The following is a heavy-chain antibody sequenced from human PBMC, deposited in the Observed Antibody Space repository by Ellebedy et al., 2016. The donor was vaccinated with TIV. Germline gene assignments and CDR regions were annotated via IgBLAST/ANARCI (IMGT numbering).Heavy chain of an antibody. CDR2: ISYHGSHK. CDR3: ARGAPGGEKWELLRY. J-gene: IGHJ4*02. D-gene: IGHD1-26*01. Sequence: PGGSLRLSCAASGFAFSSYGMHWVRQAPGKGLEWVAVISYHGSHKYYADSVKGRFTISSNNSKNQLYVQMNSMRGEDTAVYYCARGAPGGEKWELLRYWGQGTLVTVS. CDR1: GFAFSSYG. V-gene: IGHV3-30*03.